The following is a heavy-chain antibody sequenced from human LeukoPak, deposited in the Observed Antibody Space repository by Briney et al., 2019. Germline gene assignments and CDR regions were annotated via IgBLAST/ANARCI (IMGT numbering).Heavy chain of an antibody. V-gene: IGHV3-30*18. CDR2: ISYDGSNK. J-gene: IGHJ4*02. CDR1: GFTFSSYG. D-gene: IGHD2-15*01. Sequence: GRSLRLSCAASGFTFSSYGMHWVRQAPGKGLEWVAVISYDGSNKYYADSVKGRFTISRDNSKNTLYLQMNSLRAEVTAVYYCAKGGGYCSGGSCYSVYWGQGTLVTVSS. CDR3: AKGGGYCSGGSCYSVY.